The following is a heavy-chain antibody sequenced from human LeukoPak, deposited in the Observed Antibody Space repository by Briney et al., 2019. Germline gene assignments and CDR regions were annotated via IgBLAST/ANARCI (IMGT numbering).Heavy chain of an antibody. Sequence: GESLKISCKCSGYRFKRYWIGWVRQMPGQGLEWMGIIYPGDSDTRYSPSFQGQVTISADKSISTAYLQWSSLKASDTAMYYCASRKNCGGDCYAFDYWGQGTLVTVSS. CDR3: ASRKNCGGDCYAFDY. CDR1: GYRFKRYW. CDR2: IYPGDSDT. J-gene: IGHJ4*02. V-gene: IGHV5-51*01. D-gene: IGHD2-21*02.